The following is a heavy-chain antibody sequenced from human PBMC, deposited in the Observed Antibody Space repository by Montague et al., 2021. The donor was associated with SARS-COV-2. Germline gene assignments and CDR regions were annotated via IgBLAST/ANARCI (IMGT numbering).Heavy chain of an antibody. Sequence: SETLSLTCTVSGGSISSYYWSWIRQPPGKGLEWIGYIYYSGSTNYNPSLKSRVTISVDTSKNQFSLKLSSVTAADTAVYYCARRSLGYCSGGSCYSAFDHWGQGTLVTVSS. CDR2: IYYSGST. J-gene: IGHJ5*02. CDR3: ARRSLGYCSGGSCYSAFDH. V-gene: IGHV4-59*01. CDR1: GGSISSYY. D-gene: IGHD2-15*01.